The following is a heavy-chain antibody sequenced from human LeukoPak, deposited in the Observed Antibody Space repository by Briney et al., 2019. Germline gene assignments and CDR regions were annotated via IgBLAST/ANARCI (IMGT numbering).Heavy chain of an antibody. Sequence: ASVEVSCKASGYTFTSYDVNWVRRATGQGLEWMGWMNPNSGNTGYAQKFQGRVTMTRNTSISTAYMELSSLRSEDTAVYYCARSSYCSSTSCYLTHYYYYMDVWGKGTTVTVSS. CDR2: MNPNSGNT. CDR1: GYTFTSYD. J-gene: IGHJ6*03. V-gene: IGHV1-8*01. D-gene: IGHD2-2*01. CDR3: ARSSYCSSTSCYLTHYYYYMDV.